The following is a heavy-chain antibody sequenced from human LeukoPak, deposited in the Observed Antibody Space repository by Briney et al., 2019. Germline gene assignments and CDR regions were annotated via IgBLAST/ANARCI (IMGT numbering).Heavy chain of an antibody. V-gene: IGHV3-43D*03. D-gene: IGHD3-10*01. CDR2: IIWDGGGT. J-gene: IGHJ4*02. CDR3: AKDMAAYYYASGNIDY. CDR1: GFTFDDYA. Sequence: PGGSLRLSCAASGFTFDDYAMHWVRQAPGKGLEWVSLIIWDGGGTYYADTGKGRFTISRDNSKNSLYLKMNSLRAEDTALYYCAKDMAAYYYASGNIDYWGQGTLVTVSS.